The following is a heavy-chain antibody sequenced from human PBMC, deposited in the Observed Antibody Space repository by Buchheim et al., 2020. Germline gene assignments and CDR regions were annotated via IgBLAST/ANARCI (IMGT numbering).Heavy chain of an antibody. CDR3: AKDGTPYGDYGWDYYYGMDV. J-gene: IGHJ6*02. CDR1: GFTFSSYG. Sequence: QVQLVESGGGVVQPGRSLRLSCAASGFTFSSYGMHWVRQAPGKGLEWVAVISYDGSNKYYADSVKGRFTISRDNSKNTLYLQMNSLRAEDTAVYYCAKDGTPYGDYGWDYYYGMDVWGQGTT. D-gene: IGHD4-17*01. CDR2: ISYDGSNK. V-gene: IGHV3-30*18.